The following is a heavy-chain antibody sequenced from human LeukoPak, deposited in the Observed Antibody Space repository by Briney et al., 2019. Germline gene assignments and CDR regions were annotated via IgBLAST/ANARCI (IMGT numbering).Heavy chain of an antibody. CDR3: AKAPAAMQALWAYYYYGMDV. J-gene: IGHJ6*02. CDR2: ISGSGGST. CDR1: GFTFSSYA. D-gene: IGHD2-2*01. Sequence: GGSLRLSCAASGFTFSSYAMSWVRQAPGKGLEWVSAISGSGGSTYYADSVKGRSTISRDNSKNTLYLQMNSLRAEDMAVYYCAKAPAAMQALWAYYYYGMDVWGQGTTVTVSS. V-gene: IGHV3-23*01.